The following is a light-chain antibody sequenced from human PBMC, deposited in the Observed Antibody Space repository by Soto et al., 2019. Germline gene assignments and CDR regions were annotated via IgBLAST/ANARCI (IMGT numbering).Light chain of an antibody. CDR2: LGS. V-gene: IGKV2-28*01. Sequence: DIVMTQSPLSLPVTPGEPASMSCRSSQSLLHSNGYNYLDWYVQKPGQSPQLLIYLGSTRASGVPDRFSGSGSGTDFTLKISRVEAEDVGVYYCMQALETPLTFGGGTKVEI. CDR3: MQALETPLT. CDR1: QSLLHSNGYNY. J-gene: IGKJ4*01.